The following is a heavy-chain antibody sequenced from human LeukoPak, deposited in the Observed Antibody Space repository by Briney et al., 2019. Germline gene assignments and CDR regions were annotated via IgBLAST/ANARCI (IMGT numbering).Heavy chain of an antibody. CDR3: ARDENPLVGCSYGPISD. Sequence: GGSLRLSCAASGFTFSSYGMHWVRQAPGKGLEWVAVIWSDVINKDYSDSVKGRFTISRDNSKNTLYLQLNSLRAEDTAVYYCARDENPLVGCSYGPISDWGQGTLVTVSS. CDR1: GFTFSSYG. J-gene: IGHJ4*02. CDR2: IWSDVINK. V-gene: IGHV3-33*01. D-gene: IGHD5-18*01.